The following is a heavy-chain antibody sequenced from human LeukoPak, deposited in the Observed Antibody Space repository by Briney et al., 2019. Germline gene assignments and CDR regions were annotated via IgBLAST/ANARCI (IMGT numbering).Heavy chain of an antibody. CDR1: GGSISNYY. V-gene: IGHV4-59*01. CDR2: IYYSGST. J-gene: IGHJ5*02. Sequence: SETLSLTCTVSGGSISNYYWSWIRQPPGKGLEWIGYIYYSGSTNYNPFLKSRVIISVDTSKNQFSLKLTSVTAADTAVYYCARSKAHLSTSWYGNWFDPWGQGTLVTVSS. CDR3: ARSKAHLSTSWYGNWFDP. D-gene: IGHD2-2*01.